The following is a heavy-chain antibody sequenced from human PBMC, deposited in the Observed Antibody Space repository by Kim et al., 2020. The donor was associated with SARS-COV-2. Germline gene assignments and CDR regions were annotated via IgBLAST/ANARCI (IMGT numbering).Heavy chain of an antibody. V-gene: IGHV4-59*13. CDR1: GGSISSYC. D-gene: IGHD5-12*01. CDR3: ARARVGYIPLNY. J-gene: IGHJ4*02. CDR2: IYYSGST. Sequence: SETLSLTCTVSGGSISSYCWSWIRQPPGKGLEWIGYIYYSGSTNYNPSLKSRVTISVDTSKNQFSLKLTSVTAADTAVYYCARARVGYIPLNYWGPGTLV.